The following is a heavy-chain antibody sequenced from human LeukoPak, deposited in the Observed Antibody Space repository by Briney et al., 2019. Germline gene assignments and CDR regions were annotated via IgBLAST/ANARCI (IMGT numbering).Heavy chain of an antibody. V-gene: IGHV3-30-3*01. CDR3: ARESAPLTYGFGELLSHFDY. Sequence: GGSLRLSCAASGFTFSSYAMHWVRQAPGKGLEWVAVISYDGSNKYYADSVKGRFTISRDNSKNTLYLQMNSLRAEDTAVYYCARESAPLTYGFGELLSHFDYWGQGTLVTVSS. D-gene: IGHD3-10*01. J-gene: IGHJ4*02. CDR1: GFTFSSYA. CDR2: ISYDGSNK.